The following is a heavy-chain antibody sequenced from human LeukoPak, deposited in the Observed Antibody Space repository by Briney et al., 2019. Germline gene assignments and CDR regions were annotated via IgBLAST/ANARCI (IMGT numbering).Heavy chain of an antibody. D-gene: IGHD3-22*01. J-gene: IGHJ4*02. CDR2: ISWNSGSI. V-gene: IGHV3-9*01. CDR1: GFTFDDYA. Sequence: GGSLRLSCAASGFTFDDYAMHWVRQAPGKGLEWVSGISWNSGSIGYADSVKGRFTISRDNAKNSLYLQMNSLRAEDTALYYCAKDIDMVIVVAGFDYWGQGTLVTVSS. CDR3: AKDIDMVIVVAGFDY.